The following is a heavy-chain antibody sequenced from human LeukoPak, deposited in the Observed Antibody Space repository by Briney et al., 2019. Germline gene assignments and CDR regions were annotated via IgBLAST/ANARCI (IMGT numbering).Heavy chain of an antibody. CDR2: IYISHTT. CDR3: ARGRLGDSFDY. V-gene: IGHV4-61*02. J-gene: IGHJ4*02. D-gene: IGHD3-16*01. Sequence: WFSPIYISHTTNYNPSLKSPVTISVHTSNNQFSLNLSSVTAADTAVYYCARGRLGDSFDYWGQGILVTVSS.